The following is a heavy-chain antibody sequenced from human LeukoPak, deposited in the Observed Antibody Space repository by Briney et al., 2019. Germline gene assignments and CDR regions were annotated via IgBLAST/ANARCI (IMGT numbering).Heavy chain of an antibody. V-gene: IGHV4-39*07. Sequence: PSETLSLTCTVSGGSISSSSYYWGWIRQPPGKGLEWIGSIYYSGSTNYNPSLKSRVTISVDTSKNQFSLKLSSVTAADTAVYYCARNGYDFWSGYYLAFDIWGQGTMVTVSS. CDR3: ARNGYDFWSGYYLAFDI. CDR2: IYYSGST. D-gene: IGHD3-3*01. J-gene: IGHJ3*02. CDR1: GGSISSSSYY.